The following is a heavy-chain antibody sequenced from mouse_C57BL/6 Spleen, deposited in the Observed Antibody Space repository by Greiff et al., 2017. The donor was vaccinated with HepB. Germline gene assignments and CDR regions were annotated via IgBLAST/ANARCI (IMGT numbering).Heavy chain of an antibody. CDR1: GYAFSSSW. CDR3: ARRDSVVRNAMDY. CDR2: IYPGDGDT. J-gene: IGHJ4*01. Sequence: QVQLQQSGPELVKPGASVKISCKASGYAFSSSWMNWVKQRPGKGLEWIGRIYPGDGDTNYNGKFKGKATLTADKSSSTAYMQLSSLTSEDSAVYFCARRDSVVRNAMDYWGQGTSVTVSS. D-gene: IGHD1-1*02. V-gene: IGHV1-82*01.